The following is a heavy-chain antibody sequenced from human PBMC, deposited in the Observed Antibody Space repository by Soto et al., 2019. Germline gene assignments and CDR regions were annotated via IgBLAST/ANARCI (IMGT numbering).Heavy chain of an antibody. V-gene: IGHV3-23*01. D-gene: IGHD6-19*01. J-gene: IGHJ4*02. CDR2: ISGSGGST. Sequence: PGGSLRLSCAASGFTFSSYAMSWVRQAPGKGLEWVPVISGSGGSTYYADSVKGRFTISRDNSRNTLYLQMNSLRAEGTAVYYCAKCSPRYSSGLKAYYFDYWGQGTLVTVSS. CDR1: GFTFSSYA. CDR3: AKCSPRYSSGLKAYYFDY.